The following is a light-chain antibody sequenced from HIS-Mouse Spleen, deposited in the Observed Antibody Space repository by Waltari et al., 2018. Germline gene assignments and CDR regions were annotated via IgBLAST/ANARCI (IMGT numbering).Light chain of an antibody. CDR1: SSDGGGYNY. Sequence: QSALTQPRSVSWPPGQSVTIPCPATSSDGGGYNYVAWYHQHPGKAPNLMSYDVSKRPSGVPDRVSGSKSGNTASLTISGLQAEDEADYYCCSYAGSYRVFGTGTKVTVL. V-gene: IGLV2-11*01. J-gene: IGLJ1*01. CDR3: CSYAGSYRV. CDR2: DVS.